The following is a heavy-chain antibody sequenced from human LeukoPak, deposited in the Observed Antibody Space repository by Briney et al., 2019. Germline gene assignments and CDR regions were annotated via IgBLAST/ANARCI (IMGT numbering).Heavy chain of an antibody. D-gene: IGHD2-8*02. J-gene: IGHJ4*02. Sequence: GGSLRLSCAASGLTLSSYGMSWFRQAPGKGLEWLSAISGSGGSTYYADSVQGRFTISRDNSKNTLYLQMSSLRAEDTAVYYCARDSPYGTAGYWGQGTLVTVSS. CDR1: GLTLSSYG. CDR3: ARDSPYGTAGY. V-gene: IGHV3-23*01. CDR2: ISGSGGST.